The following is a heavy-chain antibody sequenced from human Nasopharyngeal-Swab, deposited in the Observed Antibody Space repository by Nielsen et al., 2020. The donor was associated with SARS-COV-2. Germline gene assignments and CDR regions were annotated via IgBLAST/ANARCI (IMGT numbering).Heavy chain of an antibody. J-gene: IGHJ6*02. D-gene: IGHD6-6*01. V-gene: IGHV3-48*02. Sequence: GESLKISCAASGFPFLSYSLNWVRQAPGKGLEWVSYISSSSSTIYYADSVKGRFTISRDNAKNSLYLQMNSLRDEDTAVYYCAREPAARPPAPDYYYYYGMDVWGQGTTVTVSS. CDR2: ISSSSSTI. CDR3: AREPAARPPAPDYYYYYGMDV. CDR1: GFPFLSYS.